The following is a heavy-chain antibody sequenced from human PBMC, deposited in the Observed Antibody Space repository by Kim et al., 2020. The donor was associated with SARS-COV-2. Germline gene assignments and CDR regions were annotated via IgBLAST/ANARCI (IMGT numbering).Heavy chain of an antibody. J-gene: IGHJ6*02. CDR2: IYSGGST. V-gene: IGHV3-66*01. CDR1: GFTVSSNY. CDR3: AREYSSSWYGLYYGMDV. D-gene: IGHD6-13*01. Sequence: GGSLRLSCAASGFTVSSNYMSWVRQAPGKGLEWVSIIYSGGSTYYADSVKGRFIISRDNSKNMLYLQMNSLRAEDTAVYYCAREYSSSWYGLYYGMDVWGQGSTVTVSS.